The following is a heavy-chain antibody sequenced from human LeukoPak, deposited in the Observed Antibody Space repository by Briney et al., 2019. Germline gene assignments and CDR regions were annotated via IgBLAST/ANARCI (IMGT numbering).Heavy chain of an antibody. D-gene: IGHD6-6*01. Sequence: PGGSLRLSCAASGFTFSNAWMSWVRQAPGKGLEWVGRIKSKTDGGTTDYATPVKGRFTISRDDSKNTLYLQMNSLKTEDTAVYYCTTGVAARDFDYWGQGTLVTVSS. CDR3: TTGVAARDFDY. CDR1: GFTFSNAW. V-gene: IGHV3-15*01. CDR2: IKSKTDGGTT. J-gene: IGHJ4*02.